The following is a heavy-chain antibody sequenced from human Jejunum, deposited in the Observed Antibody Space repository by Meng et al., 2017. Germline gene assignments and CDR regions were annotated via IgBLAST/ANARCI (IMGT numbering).Heavy chain of an antibody. Sequence: GGSLRLSCAASEGTFSDFPMNWVRQAPGKGLEWVSYIRSGGRTIYYADSVKGRFTISRDNAKNSLFLQMNSLRADDTAVYYCARQFNSDYGSGSSSYSFDYWGQGTLVTVSS. CDR1: EGTFSDFP. J-gene: IGHJ4*02. V-gene: IGHV3-48*03. CDR3: ARQFNSDYGSGSSSYSFDY. D-gene: IGHD3-3*01. CDR2: IRSGGRTI.